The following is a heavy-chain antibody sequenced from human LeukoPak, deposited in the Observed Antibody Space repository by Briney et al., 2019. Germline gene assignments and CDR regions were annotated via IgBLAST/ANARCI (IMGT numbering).Heavy chain of an antibody. J-gene: IGHJ4*02. V-gene: IGHV1-2*02. CDR1: GYTFTDYY. D-gene: IGHD3-3*01. CDR3: ARDRAKYDSTDYFNY. CDR2: INPKSGGI. Sequence: SVPVSCQASGYTFTDYYIYWVRPAPGKGLELMGWINPKSGGINYAQKFQGRVTMTRDTSITTAYLELSRLRSNDTAVYYCARDRAKYDSTDYFNYWGQGTLVTVSS.